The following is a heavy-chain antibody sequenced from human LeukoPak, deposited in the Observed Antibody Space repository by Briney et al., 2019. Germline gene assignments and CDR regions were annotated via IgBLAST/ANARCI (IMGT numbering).Heavy chain of an antibody. Sequence: GGSLRLSCAASGFTFSSYAMSWVRQAPGKGLEWVSAISGRGGSTYYADSVKGRFTISRDNPKNTLYLQMNSLRAEDTAVYYCAKDRAYCGGDCYPGSDFDYWGQGTLVTVSS. J-gene: IGHJ4*02. D-gene: IGHD2-21*02. CDR2: ISGRGGST. V-gene: IGHV3-23*01. CDR1: GFTFSSYA. CDR3: AKDRAYCGGDCYPGSDFDY.